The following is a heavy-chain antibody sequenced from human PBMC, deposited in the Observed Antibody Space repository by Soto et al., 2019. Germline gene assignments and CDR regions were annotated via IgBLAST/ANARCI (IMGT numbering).Heavy chain of an antibody. V-gene: IGHV3-30*18. D-gene: IGHD3-10*01. CDR3: AKDRTTMVRGVIRGYFDY. CDR2: ISYDGSNK. Sequence: QVQLVESGGGVVQPGRSLRLSCAASGFTFSSYGMHWVRQAPGKGLEWVAVISYDGSNKYYADSVKGRFTISRDNSKNTLYLQMNSLRAEDTAVYYCAKDRTTMVRGVIRGYFDYWGQGTLVTVSS. CDR1: GFTFSSYG. J-gene: IGHJ4*02.